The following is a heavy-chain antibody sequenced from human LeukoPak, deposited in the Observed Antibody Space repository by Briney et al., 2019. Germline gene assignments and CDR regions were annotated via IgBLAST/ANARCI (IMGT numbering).Heavy chain of an antibody. D-gene: IGHD1-26*01. CDR2: IYHSGST. J-gene: IGHJ1*01. Sequence: PSETLSLTCTVSGYSINSDYYWGWIRQPPGKGLEWIGTIYHSGSTSYNPSLKSRVTISVDTSKNQFSLKLSSVTAADTAVYYCARVEVGADDFDYFQHWGQGTLVTVSS. V-gene: IGHV4-38-2*02. CDR3: ARVEVGADDFDYFQH. CDR1: GYSINSDYY.